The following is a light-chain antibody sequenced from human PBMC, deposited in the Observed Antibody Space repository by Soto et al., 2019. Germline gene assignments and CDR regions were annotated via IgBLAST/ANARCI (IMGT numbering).Light chain of an antibody. Sequence: QAVVTQPPSVSAAPGQKVTISCSGSSSNIGNNFVSWYQQLPGTAPTLLIYDSNKRPSGIPDRFSGSKSDTSATLGITGLQTGDEADYYCGTWDSSLSAGVFGGGTKVTVL. J-gene: IGLJ3*02. CDR3: GTWDSSLSAGV. CDR1: SSNIGNNF. V-gene: IGLV1-51*01. CDR2: DSN.